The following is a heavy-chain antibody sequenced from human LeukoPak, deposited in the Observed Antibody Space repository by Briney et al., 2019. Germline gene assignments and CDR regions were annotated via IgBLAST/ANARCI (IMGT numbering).Heavy chain of an antibody. Sequence: GASVKVSCKASGYTFTGYYMHWVRQAPGQGLEWMGWINPNSGGTNYAQKFQGRVTMTRDTSISTAYMELSSLRSEDTAVYYCARDGYNYDDAFDIWGQGTMVTVSS. CDR3: ARDGYNYDDAFDI. CDR2: INPNSGGT. V-gene: IGHV1-2*02. D-gene: IGHD5-24*01. CDR1: GYTFTGYY. J-gene: IGHJ3*02.